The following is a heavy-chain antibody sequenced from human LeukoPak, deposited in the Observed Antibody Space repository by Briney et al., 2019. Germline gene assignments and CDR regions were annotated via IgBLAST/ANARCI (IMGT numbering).Heavy chain of an antibody. D-gene: IGHD6-19*01. V-gene: IGHV3-23*01. CDR2: INPSGGST. CDR1: GFTFRSYS. J-gene: IGHJ4*02. Sequence: PGGSLRLSCAASGFTFRSYSMSWVRQAPGRGLEWVSAINPSGGSTYYADSVKGRFTISRDNSKNTLYLQMNSLRAEDTALYFCAKAVSHSYFDFWGQGTLVTVSA. CDR3: AKAVSHSYFDF.